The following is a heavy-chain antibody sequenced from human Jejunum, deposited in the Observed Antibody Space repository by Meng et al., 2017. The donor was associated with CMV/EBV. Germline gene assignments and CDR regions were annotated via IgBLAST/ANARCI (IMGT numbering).Heavy chain of an antibody. CDR1: GLTLRSSW. D-gene: IGHD3-10*01. V-gene: IGHV3-74*01. CDR3: ASAPSGLGFTEATN. Sequence: GLTLRSSWMHWVRQSPGKGLLWVSCIPSAGGETRYADSVKGRFRISRDNGKNTVFLHMDSLRDDDTGVYYCASAPSGLGFTEATNWGQGTLVTVSS. J-gene: IGHJ1*01. CDR2: IPSAGGET.